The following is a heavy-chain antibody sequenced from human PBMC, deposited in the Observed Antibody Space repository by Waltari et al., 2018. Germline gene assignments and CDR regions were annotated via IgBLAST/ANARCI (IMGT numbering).Heavy chain of an antibody. CDR2: IYHSGST. CDR1: GSSISRGYY. Sequence: QVQLQESGPGLVKPSETLSLTCAVSGSSISRGYYWGWIRQPPGKGLEWIGSIYHSGSTYYNPSLKSRVTISVDTSKNQFSLKLSSVTAADTAVYYCARFVGQPDYWGQGTLVTVSS. D-gene: IGHD2-21*01. V-gene: IGHV4-38-2*01. J-gene: IGHJ4*02. CDR3: ARFVGQPDY.